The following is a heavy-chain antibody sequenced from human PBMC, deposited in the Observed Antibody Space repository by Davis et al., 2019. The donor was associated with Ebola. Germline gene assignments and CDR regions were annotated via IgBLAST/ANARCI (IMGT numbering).Heavy chain of an antibody. CDR3: AKGGLYEGWNYEVFDI. D-gene: IGHD1-7*01. Sequence: GESLKISCVGSGFRFSYYAMTWVRQAPGKGLEWVSSISGSGDETYYADSVKGRFTISRDNSKNTLYVQMNSLRAEDTAVYYCAKGGLYEGWNYEVFDIWGQGTMVTVSS. J-gene: IGHJ3*02. CDR2: ISGSGDET. V-gene: IGHV3-23*01. CDR1: GFRFSYYA.